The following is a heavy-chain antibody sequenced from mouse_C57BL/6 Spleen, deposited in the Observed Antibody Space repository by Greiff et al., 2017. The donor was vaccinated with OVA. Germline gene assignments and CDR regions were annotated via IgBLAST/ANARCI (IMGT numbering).Heavy chain of an antibody. CDR2: IHPNSGST. D-gene: IGHD2-4*01. J-gene: IGHJ3*01. Sequence: QVQLQQPGAELVKPGASVKLSCKASGYTFTSYWMHWVKQRPGQGLEWIGMIHPNSGSTNYNEKFKSKATLTVDKSSSTAYMQLSSLTSEDSAVYYCARRVYYYYDAYAYWGQGTLVTVSA. V-gene: IGHV1-64*01. CDR1: GYTFTSYW. CDR3: ARRVYYYYDAYAY.